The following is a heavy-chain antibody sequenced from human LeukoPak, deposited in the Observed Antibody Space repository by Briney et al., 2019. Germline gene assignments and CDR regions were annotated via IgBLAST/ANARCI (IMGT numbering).Heavy chain of an antibody. Sequence: GGSLRLSCAASGFTVSSNYMSWVRQAPGKGLEWVSVIYSGGSIYYPDSVKGRFTISRDNSKNTLYLQMNSLRAEDTAVYYCARGFVYTGLDYWGQGTLVTVSS. CDR2: IYSGGSI. V-gene: IGHV3-66*01. D-gene: IGHD5/OR15-5a*01. CDR1: GFTVSSNY. J-gene: IGHJ4*02. CDR3: ARGFVYTGLDY.